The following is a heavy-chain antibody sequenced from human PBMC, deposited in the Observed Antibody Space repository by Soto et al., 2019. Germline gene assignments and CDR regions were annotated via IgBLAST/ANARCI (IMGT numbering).Heavy chain of an antibody. CDR3: ARSDSYTPRIVVVTAMHNYFDY. V-gene: IGHV4-39*01. Sequence: QLQLQESGPGLVKPSETLSLTCTVSGGSISSSSYYWGWIRQPPGKGLEWIGSIYYSGSTYYNPSLKSRVTISVDTSKNQFSLKLSSVTAADTAVYYCARSDSYTPRIVVVTAMHNYFDYWGQGTLVTVSS. CDR1: GGSISSSSYY. J-gene: IGHJ4*02. CDR2: IYYSGST. D-gene: IGHD2-21*02.